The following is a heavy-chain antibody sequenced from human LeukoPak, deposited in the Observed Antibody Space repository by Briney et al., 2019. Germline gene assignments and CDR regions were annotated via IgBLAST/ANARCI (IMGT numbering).Heavy chain of an antibody. D-gene: IGHD4-11*01. V-gene: IGHV4-39*01. CDR1: GGSISSYY. J-gene: IGHJ4*02. Sequence: KISETLSLTCTVSGGSISSYYWGWIRQPPGKGLEWIGSVYYVGSTYYNPSLKSRVTISVDTSKNQFSLKLSSVTAADTAVYYCARLSKSTTALTFDYWGQGTLVTVSS. CDR3: ARLSKSTTALTFDY. CDR2: VYYVGST.